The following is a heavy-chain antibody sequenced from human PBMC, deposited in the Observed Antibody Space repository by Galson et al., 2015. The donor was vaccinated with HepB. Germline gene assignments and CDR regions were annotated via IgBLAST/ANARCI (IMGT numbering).Heavy chain of an antibody. V-gene: IGHV4-59*01. Sequence: SETLSLTCTVSGGSISSYYWSWIRQPPGKGLEWIGYIYYSGSTNYNPSLKSRVTISVDTSKNQFSLKLSSVTAADTAVHYCARGLIAARLYYFDYWGQGTLVTVSS. CDR2: IYYSGST. D-gene: IGHD6-6*01. J-gene: IGHJ4*02. CDR3: ARGLIAARLYYFDY. CDR1: GGSISSYY.